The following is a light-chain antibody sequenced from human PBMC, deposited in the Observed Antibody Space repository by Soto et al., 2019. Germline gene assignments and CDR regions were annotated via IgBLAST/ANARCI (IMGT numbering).Light chain of an antibody. V-gene: IGKV3-15*01. CDR1: QSVSSN. Sequence: EIVMTQSPVTLSVSPGERVTLSCRASQSVSSNLAWYQQKPGQAPRLLIYGASTRATGIPARFSGSGFGTEFTLTITSLQSEDFAVYYCQQYNQWPPWTFGQGTKVDIK. J-gene: IGKJ1*01. CDR3: QQYNQWPPWT. CDR2: GAS.